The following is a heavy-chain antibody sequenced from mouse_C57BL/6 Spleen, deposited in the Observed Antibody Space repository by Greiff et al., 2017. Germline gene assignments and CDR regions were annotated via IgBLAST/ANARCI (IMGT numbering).Heavy chain of an antibody. CDR3: ARGGDDGYFWYFDV. CDR1: GYTFTSYW. CDR2: IDPNSGGT. V-gene: IGHV1-72*01. J-gene: IGHJ1*03. D-gene: IGHD2-3*01. Sequence: QVQLKQPGAELVKPGASVKLSCKASGYTFTSYWMHWVKQRPGRGLEWIGRIDPNSGGTKYNEKFKSKATLTVDKPSSTAYMQRSSLTSEDSAVYYCARGGDDGYFWYFDVWGTGTTVTVSS.